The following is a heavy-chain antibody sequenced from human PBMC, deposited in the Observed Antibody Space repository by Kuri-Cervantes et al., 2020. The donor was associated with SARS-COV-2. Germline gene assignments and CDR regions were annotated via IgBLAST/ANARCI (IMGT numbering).Heavy chain of an antibody. Sequence: GESLKISCAASGFTFSSYAVHWVRQAPGKGLEWVAVISYDGSNKYYADSVKGRFTISRDNSKNTLYLQMNSLRAENTAVYYCARVRDEYSSSSPLDYWGQGTLVTVSS. V-gene: IGHV3-30-3*01. CDR3: ARVRDEYSSSSPLDY. CDR2: ISYDGSNK. CDR1: GFTFSSYA. J-gene: IGHJ4*02. D-gene: IGHD6-6*01.